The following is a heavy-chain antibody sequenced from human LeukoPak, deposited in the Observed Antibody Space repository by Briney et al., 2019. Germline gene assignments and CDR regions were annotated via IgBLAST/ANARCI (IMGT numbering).Heavy chain of an antibody. CDR3: AGDRDGFGSVFDY. V-gene: IGHV3-23*01. D-gene: IGHD3-10*01. CDR1: GFTFNDYA. CDR2: ISGSGDST. Sequence: GGSLRLSCAASGFTFNDYAMSWVRQAPGEGLEWVSSISGSGDSTEYADSVQGRFTISRDNSKNTLYLQMNSLRAEDTAVYYCAGDRDGFGSVFDYWGQGTLVTVSS. J-gene: IGHJ4*02.